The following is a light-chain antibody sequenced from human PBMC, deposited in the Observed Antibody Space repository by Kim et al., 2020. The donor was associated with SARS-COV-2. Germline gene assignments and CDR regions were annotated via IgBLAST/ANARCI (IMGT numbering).Light chain of an antibody. Sequence: SSELTQDPAVSVALGQTVRITCQGDSLRSYYASWYQQKPGQAPVLVIYGKNNRPSGIPDRFSGSSSGNTASLTITGAQAEDEGDYYCNSRDSSGNRVFGG. CDR2: GKN. CDR3: NSRDSSGNRV. J-gene: IGLJ2*01. CDR1: SLRSYY. V-gene: IGLV3-19*01.